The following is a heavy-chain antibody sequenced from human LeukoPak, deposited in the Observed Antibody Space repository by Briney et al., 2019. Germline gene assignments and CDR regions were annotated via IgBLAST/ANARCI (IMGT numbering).Heavy chain of an antibody. Sequence: SETLSLTCAVYGGSFSGYYWSWIRQPPGKGLEWIGEINHSGSTNYNPSLKSRVTISVDTSKNQFSLKLSSVTAADTAVYYCARYLRGKQQLVRKRAFDIWGQGTMVTVSS. CDR3: ARYLRGKQQLVRKRAFDI. CDR2: INHSGST. D-gene: IGHD6-13*01. CDR1: GGSFSGYY. J-gene: IGHJ3*02. V-gene: IGHV4-34*01.